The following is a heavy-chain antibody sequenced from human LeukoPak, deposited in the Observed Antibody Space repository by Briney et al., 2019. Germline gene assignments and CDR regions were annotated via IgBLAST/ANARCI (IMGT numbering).Heavy chain of an antibody. CDR3: AREEGPYFDC. CDR1: GFTFHDHG. CDR2: LNWNGDNT. V-gene: IGHV3-20*04. Sequence: GGSLRLSCAASGFTFHDHGMSWVRQAPGRGLEWVSALNWNGDNTGYADSVKGRSTISRDNTKKSLYLQMNSLTAEDTAFYYCAREEGPYFDCWGQGTLVTVSS. J-gene: IGHJ4*02.